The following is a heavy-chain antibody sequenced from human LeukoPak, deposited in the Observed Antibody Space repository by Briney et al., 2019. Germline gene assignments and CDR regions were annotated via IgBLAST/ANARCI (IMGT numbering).Heavy chain of an antibody. V-gene: IGHV3-23*01. D-gene: IGHD1-26*01. CDR3: AKPLGGSYLFDR. J-gene: IGHJ4*02. Sequence: GGSLRLSCAASGFTFSSYAMSWVRQAPGKGLEWVSTIEVGGAITHYAASVKGRFTISRDTSKKILYLQMDSLRPEDTAVYYCAKPLGGSYLFDRWGQGALVTVSS. CDR2: IEVGGAIT. CDR1: GFTFSSYA.